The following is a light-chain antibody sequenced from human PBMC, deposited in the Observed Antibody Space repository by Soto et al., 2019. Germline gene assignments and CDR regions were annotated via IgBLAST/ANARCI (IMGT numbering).Light chain of an antibody. CDR2: GAS. Sequence: EIVLTQSPGTLSLSPGESATLSCRASQSVNSNYVAWYQQKPGQAPRLLFFGASARASGIPDRFSGSGSGTDFTLTIRRLETEDFEVYYCQQYGTSPRTFGQGTKV. CDR1: QSVNSNY. J-gene: IGKJ1*01. CDR3: QQYGTSPRT. V-gene: IGKV3-20*01.